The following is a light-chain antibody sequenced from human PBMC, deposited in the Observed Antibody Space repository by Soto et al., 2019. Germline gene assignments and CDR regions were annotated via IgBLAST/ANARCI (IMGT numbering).Light chain of an antibody. Sequence: EIVMTQSPATLSVSPGERATLSCRASQSVSSNLAWYPQIPGQAPRLLIYHASTRATGVPARFSGSGSGTEFTLTISSLQSEDFAIYYCHQYNNWWTFGQGTKVDLK. V-gene: IGKV3-15*01. CDR2: HAS. CDR1: QSVSSN. CDR3: HQYNNWWT. J-gene: IGKJ1*01.